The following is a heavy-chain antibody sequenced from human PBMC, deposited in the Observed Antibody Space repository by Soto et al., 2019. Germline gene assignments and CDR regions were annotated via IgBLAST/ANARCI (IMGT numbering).Heavy chain of an antibody. V-gene: IGHV3-21*01. Sequence: GGSLRLSCAASGFTFSSYSMNWVRQAPGKGLEWVSSISSSSSYIYYADSVKGRFTISRDNAKNSLYLQVNSLRAEDTAVYYCARDHEGGSSDYWGQGSLVTVSS. CDR3: ARDHEGGSSDY. J-gene: IGHJ4*02. D-gene: IGHD6-13*01. CDR1: GFTFSSYS. CDR2: ISSSSSYI.